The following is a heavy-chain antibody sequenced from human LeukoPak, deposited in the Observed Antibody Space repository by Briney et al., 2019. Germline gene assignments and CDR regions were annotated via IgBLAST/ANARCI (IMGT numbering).Heavy chain of an antibody. Sequence: GGSLRLSCAASGFTFSSYSMNWVRQAPGKGLEWVSSISSSSSYIYYADLVKGRFTISRDNAKNSLYLQMNSLRAEDTAVYYCARDDILTGQPWNYWGQGTLVTVSS. CDR2: ISSSSSYI. CDR3: ARDDILTGQPWNY. J-gene: IGHJ4*02. D-gene: IGHD3-9*01. CDR1: GFTFSSYS. V-gene: IGHV3-21*01.